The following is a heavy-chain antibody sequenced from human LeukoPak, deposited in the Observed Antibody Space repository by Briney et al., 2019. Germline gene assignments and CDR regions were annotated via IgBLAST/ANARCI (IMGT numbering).Heavy chain of an antibody. J-gene: IGHJ4*02. D-gene: IGHD1-26*01. CDR1: GGSISSYY. V-gene: IGHV4-59*01. CDR2: IYYSGST. Sequence: SETLSLTCTVSGGSISSYYWSWIRQPPGKGLEWIGYIYYSGSTNYNPSLKSRVTISVDTSKNQFSLKLSSVTAADTAVYCCARVSGSYYRFDYWGQGTLVTVSS. CDR3: ARVSGSYYRFDY.